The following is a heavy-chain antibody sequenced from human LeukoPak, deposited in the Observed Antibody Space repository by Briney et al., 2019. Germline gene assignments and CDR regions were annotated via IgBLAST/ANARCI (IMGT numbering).Heavy chain of an antibody. V-gene: IGHV3-74*03. CDR3: AYWSASGSSAYFDY. CDR2: INSDGSST. CDR1: GFTFSSYW. J-gene: IGHJ4*02. D-gene: IGHD3-10*01. Sequence: GGSLRLSCAAPGFTFSSYWMQWVGQAPRKGLLWVSRINSDGSSTTYADSVKGRFTISRDNAKNTLYLQMNSLRAEDTAVYYCAYWSASGSSAYFDYWGQGTLVTVSS.